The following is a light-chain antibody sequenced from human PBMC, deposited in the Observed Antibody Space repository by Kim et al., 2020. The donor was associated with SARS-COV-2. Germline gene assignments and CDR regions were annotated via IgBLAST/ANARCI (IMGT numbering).Light chain of an antibody. CDR2: DVS. CDR1: SSDVGGYNY. J-gene: IGLJ2*01. Sequence: GQSITISCTGTSSDVGGYNYVSWYQQHPGKAPKLMIYDVSKRPSGVSNRFSGFKSGNTASLTISGLQAEDEADYYCSSYTSSSTLVFGGGTQLTVL. V-gene: IGLV2-14*04. CDR3: SSYTSSSTLV.